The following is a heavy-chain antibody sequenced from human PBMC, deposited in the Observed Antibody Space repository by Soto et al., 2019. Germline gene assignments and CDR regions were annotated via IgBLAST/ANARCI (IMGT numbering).Heavy chain of an antibody. V-gene: IGHV3-74*01. CDR2: IDTDGSTT. Sequence: GGSLRLSCATSGFTFSNYWMHWVRQVPGRGLVWVSRIDTDGSTTSYADFAKGRFTISRDNAKSTLSLQMNSLRAEDTAIYYCACSRRPARLGPKGAIDYWGQGTLVTVPQ. J-gene: IGHJ4*02. D-gene: IGHD2-15*01. CDR1: GFTFSNYW. CDR3: ACSRRPARLGPKGAIDY.